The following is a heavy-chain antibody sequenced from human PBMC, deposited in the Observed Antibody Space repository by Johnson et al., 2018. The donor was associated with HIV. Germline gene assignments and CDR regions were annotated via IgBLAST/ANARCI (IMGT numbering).Heavy chain of an antibody. D-gene: IGHD2-2*01. CDR2: IRWNSGSR. CDR3: AKGVVQAAMALDAFDI. V-gene: IGHV3-9*01. J-gene: IGHJ3*02. Sequence: VQLLESGGGLVQPGGSLRLSCAASGFTFSSYAMSWVRQAPGKGLAWVSGIRWNSGSRGYADSVKGRFTLSSDNAKNSLYLQMNSLRAEDTALYYCAKGVVQAAMALDAFDIWGQGTMVTVSS. CDR1: GFTFSSYA.